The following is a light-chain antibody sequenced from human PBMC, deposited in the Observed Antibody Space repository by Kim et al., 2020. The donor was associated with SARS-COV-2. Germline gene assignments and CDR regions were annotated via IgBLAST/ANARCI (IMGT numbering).Light chain of an antibody. V-gene: IGLV2-14*03. J-gene: IGLJ1*01. CDR1: SSDVGGYNY. Sequence: QSALTQPASVSGSPGQSITISCTGTSSDVGGYNYVSWYQKRPGKAPKLMIYDVSNRPSGVSNRFSGSRSGNTASLTISGLQAEDEADYYCSSYTSSSTLLFGTGTKVTVL. CDR2: DVS. CDR3: SSYTSSSTLL.